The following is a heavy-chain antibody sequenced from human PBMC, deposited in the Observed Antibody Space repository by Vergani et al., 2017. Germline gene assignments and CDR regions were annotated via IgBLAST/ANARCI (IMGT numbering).Heavy chain of an antibody. V-gene: IGHV3-9*01. CDR1: GFTFDDYA. CDR2: ISWNSGSI. D-gene: IGHD4-17*01. Sequence: EVQLVESGGGLVQPGRSLRLSCAASGFTFDDYAMHWVRQAPGKGLEWVSGISWNSGSIGYADSVKGRFTISRDNAKNSLYLEMNSLSAEDTALYYCAKARDHPGSGDYVAHFDYWGQGTLVTVSS. CDR3: AKARDHPGSGDYVAHFDY. J-gene: IGHJ4*02.